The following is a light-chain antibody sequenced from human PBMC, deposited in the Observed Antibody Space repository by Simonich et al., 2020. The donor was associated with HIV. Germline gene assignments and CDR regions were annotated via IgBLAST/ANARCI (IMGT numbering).Light chain of an antibody. V-gene: IGLV2-14*01. CDR1: SSDVGGYNY. CDR3: SSYRSSGTLV. Sequence: QSALTQPASVSGSPGQSITFSCTGTSSDVGGYNYVSWYQPHPGKAPKLLIFDVRKRPPGISDRFSGSKSGNTASLTISGLQAEDEADYYCSSYRSSGTLVFGGRTKLTVL. J-gene: IGLJ3*02. CDR2: DVR.